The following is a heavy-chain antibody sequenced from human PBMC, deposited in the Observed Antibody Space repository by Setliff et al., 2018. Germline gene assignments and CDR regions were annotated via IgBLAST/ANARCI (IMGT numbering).Heavy chain of an antibody. CDR2: IFWSGTT. Sequence: SETLSLTFAVSGGSISSSNWWSWVRQPPGKGLEWIGTIFWSGTTYYNPSLNSRGTISVDTSRDQFSLRLSSVTAADTAVYYCARLGQWRVLGFFDYWGQGALVTVSS. V-gene: IGHV4-4*02. CDR1: GGSISSSNW. D-gene: IGHD6-19*01. CDR3: ARLGQWRVLGFFDY. J-gene: IGHJ4*02.